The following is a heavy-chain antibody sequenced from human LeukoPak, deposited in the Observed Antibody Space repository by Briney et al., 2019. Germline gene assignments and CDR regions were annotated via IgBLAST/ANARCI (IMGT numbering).Heavy chain of an antibody. CDR3: AVMITFGGVIVKSVYFDY. V-gene: IGHV4-34*01. J-gene: IGHJ4*02. CDR2: IYYSGST. Sequence: SETLSLTCAVYGGSFSGYYWSWIRQPPGKGLEWIGRIYYSGSTYYNPSLKSRVTISVDTSKNQFSLKLSSVTAADTAVYYCAVMITFGGVIVKSVYFDYWGQGTLVTVSS. D-gene: IGHD3-16*02. CDR1: GGSFSGYY.